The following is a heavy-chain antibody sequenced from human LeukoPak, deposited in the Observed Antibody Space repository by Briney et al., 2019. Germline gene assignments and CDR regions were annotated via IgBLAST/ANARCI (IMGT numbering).Heavy chain of an antibody. CDR3: ARNRGGAAAGFDP. CDR1: GGSFSNYY. CDR2: INRNGST. Sequence: SETLSLTCAVDGGSFSNYYWSWIRQPPGKGLEWIGEINRNGSTNYNPSLKSRVTISLDTPKNQFSLKLSSVTAADTAVYYCARNRGGAAAGFDPWGQGTLVTVSS. D-gene: IGHD6-13*01. J-gene: IGHJ5*02. V-gene: IGHV4-34*01.